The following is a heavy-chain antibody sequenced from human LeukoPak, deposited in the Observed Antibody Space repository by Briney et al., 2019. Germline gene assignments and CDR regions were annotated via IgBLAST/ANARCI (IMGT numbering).Heavy chain of an antibody. V-gene: IGHV3-48*02. Sequence: PGGSLRLSCAASGFTFSSYDMHWVRQAPGKGLEWLSYISSSSSTIYYADSVKGRFTISRDNARNSLYLQMNSLRDEDTAVYYCATDFTASYRLDYWGQGTLVTVSS. CDR3: ATDFTASYRLDY. J-gene: IGHJ4*02. CDR2: ISSSSSTI. D-gene: IGHD3-16*02. CDR1: GFTFSSYD.